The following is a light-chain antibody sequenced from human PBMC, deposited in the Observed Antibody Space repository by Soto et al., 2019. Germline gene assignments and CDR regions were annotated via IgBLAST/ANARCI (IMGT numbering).Light chain of an antibody. V-gene: IGKV1-5*03. Sequence: DIQMTPSPSTLSSSVRARVTRPCRASQSISRWLAWYQQKPGKAPKLLIYKASTLESGIPSRFSGSGSGTEFTLTISSLQPDDFASYYCQQYNTYWTFGQGTKV. CDR1: QSISRW. J-gene: IGKJ1*01. CDR3: QQYNTYWT. CDR2: KAS.